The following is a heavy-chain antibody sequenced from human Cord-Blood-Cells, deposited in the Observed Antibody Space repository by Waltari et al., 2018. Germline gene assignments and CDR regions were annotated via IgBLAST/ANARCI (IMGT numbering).Heavy chain of an antibody. CDR3: ARNNDLFDAFDI. CDR2: IYYSGST. CDR1: GGSISSYY. V-gene: IGHV4-59*01. Sequence: QVQLQESGPGLVKPSETLSLTCTVSGGSISSYYWSWIRQPPGKGLEWIGYIYYSGSTNYNPSRKSRVTRSVDTSKNQFSLKLSSVTAADTAVYYCARNNDLFDAFDIWGQGTMVTVSS. D-gene: IGHD3-3*01. J-gene: IGHJ3*02.